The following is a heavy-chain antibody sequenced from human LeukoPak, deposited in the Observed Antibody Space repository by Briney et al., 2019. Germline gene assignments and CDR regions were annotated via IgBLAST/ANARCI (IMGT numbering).Heavy chain of an antibody. CDR2: INPNSGGT. CDR1: GYTFTGYY. J-gene: IGHJ5*02. Sequence: LGASVKVSCKASGYTFTGYYMHWVRQAPGQGLEWMGWINPNSGGTNYAQKFQGRVTMTRDTSISTAYMELSRLRSDDTAVYYCARDINSGSYYVYWFDPWGQGTLVTVSS. CDR3: ARDINSGSYYVYWFDP. V-gene: IGHV1-2*03. D-gene: IGHD1-26*01.